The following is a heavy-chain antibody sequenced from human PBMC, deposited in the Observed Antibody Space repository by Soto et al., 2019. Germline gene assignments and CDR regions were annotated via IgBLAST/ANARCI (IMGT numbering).Heavy chain of an antibody. CDR2: IYYSGST. D-gene: IGHD5-12*01. J-gene: IGHJ4*02. V-gene: IGHV4-39*01. CDR1: GGSISSSSYY. Sequence: SETLSLTCTVSGGSISSSSYYWGWIRQPPGKGLEWIGGIYYSGSTYYNPSLKSPVTISVDTSKNQFSLKRSSVTAAETAVYYCARHMTATQVALDYWGQGTLVTVSS. CDR3: ARHMTATQVALDY.